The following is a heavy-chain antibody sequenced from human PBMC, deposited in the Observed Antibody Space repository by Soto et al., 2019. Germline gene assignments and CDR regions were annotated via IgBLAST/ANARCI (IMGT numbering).Heavy chain of an antibody. Sequence: QVQLVASGGGVVQPGRSLRLSCAASGFTFSSYGMHWVRQAPGKGLEWVAVISYDGSNKYYADSVKGRFTITRDNSKNSLYLQMNSLRDEDTAVYYRAKVYGSGSYYYDYWGQGTLVTVSS. CDR2: ISYDGSNK. J-gene: IGHJ4*02. V-gene: IGHV3-30*18. D-gene: IGHD3-10*01. CDR1: GFTFSSYG. CDR3: AKVYGSGSYYYDY.